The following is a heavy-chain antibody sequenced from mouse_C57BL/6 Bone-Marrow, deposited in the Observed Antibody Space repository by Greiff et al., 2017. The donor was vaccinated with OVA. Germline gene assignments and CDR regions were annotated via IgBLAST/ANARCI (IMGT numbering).Heavy chain of an antibody. Sequence: VQLKESGPGLVQPSQSLSITCTVSGSPLPSYGVPWFRQPPGKGLEWLGVIWSGGSTDYNAAFISRLSISKDNSKSQVFFKMNSLQADDTAIYYCARRYYGSSLWFAYWGQGTLVTVSA. J-gene: IGHJ3*01. CDR3: ARRYYGSSLWFAY. D-gene: IGHD1-1*01. CDR1: GSPLPSYG. CDR2: IWSGGST. V-gene: IGHV2-2*01.